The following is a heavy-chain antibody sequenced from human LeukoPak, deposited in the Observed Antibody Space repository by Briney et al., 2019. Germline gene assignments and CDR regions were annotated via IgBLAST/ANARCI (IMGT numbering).Heavy chain of an antibody. CDR3: TRGSLSGSSRDY. Sequence: GASVKVSCKASGYTFTGYDINWVRQATGQGLEWMGWMNPNTGDTGYAQKFQGRVTMTRNSSIDTAYMELSGLRSEDTAVYYCTRGSLSGSSRDYWGQGTLRTVSS. V-gene: IGHV1-8*01. D-gene: IGHD1-26*01. J-gene: IGHJ4*02. CDR1: GYTFTGYD. CDR2: MNPNTGDT.